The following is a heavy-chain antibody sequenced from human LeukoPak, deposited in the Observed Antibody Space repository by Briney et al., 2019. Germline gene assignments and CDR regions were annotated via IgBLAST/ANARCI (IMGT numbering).Heavy chain of an antibody. V-gene: IGHV3-23*01. CDR2: ISGSGGST. Sequence: GGSLRLSCAASGFTFSSYAMSWVRQAPGKGLEWVSAISGSGGSTYYADSVKGRFTISRDNSKNTLYLQMNSLRAEDTAVYYCAKVGELYYYYYYMDVWGKGTTDTVSS. CDR1: GFTFSSYA. J-gene: IGHJ6*03. D-gene: IGHD1-7*01. CDR3: AKVGELYYYYYYMDV.